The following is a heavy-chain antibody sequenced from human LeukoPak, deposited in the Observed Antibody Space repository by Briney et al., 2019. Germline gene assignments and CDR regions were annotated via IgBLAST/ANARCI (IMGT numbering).Heavy chain of an antibody. J-gene: IGHJ4*02. Sequence: GESLKISCAASGFTFSDYYMSWIRQAPGKGLEWVSYISGSGSTIYYADSVKGRFTISRDNAKNSLYLQMNSLRAEDTAVYYCARDLDYGVYADYWGQGTLVTVSS. CDR3: ARDLDYGVYADY. V-gene: IGHV3-11*01. CDR2: ISGSGSTI. D-gene: IGHD4-17*01. CDR1: GFTFSDYY.